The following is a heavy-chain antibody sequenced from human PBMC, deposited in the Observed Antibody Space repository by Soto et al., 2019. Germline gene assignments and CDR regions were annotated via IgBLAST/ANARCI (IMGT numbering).Heavy chain of an antibody. V-gene: IGHV4-4*02. Sequence: SETLSLTCAVSGGSISSSNWWSWVRQPPGKGLEWIGEIYHSGSTNYNPSLKSRVTISVDKSKNQFSLKLSSVTAADTAVYYCARVGSSSPPYYYYYGMDVWGQGTTVTVSS. J-gene: IGHJ6*02. D-gene: IGHD6-6*01. CDR2: IYHSGST. CDR3: ARVGSSSPPYYYYYGMDV. CDR1: GGSISSSNW.